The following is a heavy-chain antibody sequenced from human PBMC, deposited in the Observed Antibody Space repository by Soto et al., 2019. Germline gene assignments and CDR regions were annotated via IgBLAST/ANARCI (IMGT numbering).Heavy chain of an antibody. D-gene: IGHD6-6*01. CDR1: GFTFSSYG. V-gene: IGHV3-33*01. Sequence: QVQLVESGGGVVQPGRSLRLSCAASGFTFSSYGMHWVRQAPGKGLEWVAVIWYDGSNKYYADSVKGRFTISRDNSKNTLYLQMNSLRAKDTAVYYCARDVREQLVTDYWGQGTLVTVSS. CDR2: IWYDGSNK. CDR3: ARDVREQLVTDY. J-gene: IGHJ4*02.